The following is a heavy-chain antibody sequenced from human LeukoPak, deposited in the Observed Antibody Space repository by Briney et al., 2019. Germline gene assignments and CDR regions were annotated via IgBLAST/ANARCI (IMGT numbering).Heavy chain of an antibody. CDR3: ARDVEMATITLFGAFDI. Sequence: PGGSLRLSCAASGFTFSNYWMHWVRQAPGKGLEWVSSISSSSSYIYYADSVKGRFTISRDNAKNSLYLQMNSLRAEDTAVYYCARDVEMATITLFGAFDIWGQGTMVTVSS. D-gene: IGHD5-24*01. J-gene: IGHJ3*02. CDR2: ISSSSSYI. V-gene: IGHV3-21*01. CDR1: GFTFSNYW.